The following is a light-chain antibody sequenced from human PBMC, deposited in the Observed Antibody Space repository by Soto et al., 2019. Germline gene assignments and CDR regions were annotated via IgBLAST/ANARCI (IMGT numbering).Light chain of an antibody. V-gene: IGLV2-14*03. Sequence: QSALNQPASVSGSPGQSITISCTGTSSDVGGYNYVSWYQQHPGKAPKLMIYDVSDRPSGVSNRFSGSKSGNTASLTISGLQAEDEDDYYGSSYTSSSTWLFGGGTKLTVL. CDR3: SSYTSSSTWL. CDR1: SSDVGGYNY. J-gene: IGLJ3*02. CDR2: DVS.